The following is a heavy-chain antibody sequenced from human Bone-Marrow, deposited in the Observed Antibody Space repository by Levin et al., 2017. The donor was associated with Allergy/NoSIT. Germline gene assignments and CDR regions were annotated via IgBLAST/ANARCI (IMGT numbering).Heavy chain of an antibody. CDR2: IGNSGGNI. D-gene: IGHD6-19*01. CDR1: GFNFGTYA. Sequence: GGSLRLSCATSGFNFGTYAMNWVRQPPGKGLEWVAGIGNSGGNIYYADPVTGRFSISRDNSKDTVFLQMNNLRVEDTAVYYCVESGARIAVAGRYYFDSWGQGALVTVAS. CDR3: VESGARIAVAGRYYFDS. J-gene: IGHJ4*02. V-gene: IGHV3-23*01.